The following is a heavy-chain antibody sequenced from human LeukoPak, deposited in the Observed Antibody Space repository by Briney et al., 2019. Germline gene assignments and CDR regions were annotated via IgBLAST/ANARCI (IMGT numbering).Heavy chain of an antibody. Sequence: PSETLSLTCTVSGGSISSYYWSWIRQPPGKGLEWIGYIYYSGSTNYNPSHKSRVTISVDTSKNQFSLKLSSVTAADTAVYYCARDRAWESRRNHWFDPWGQGTLVTVSS. CDR2: IYYSGST. D-gene: IGHD1-26*01. V-gene: IGHV4-59*01. CDR3: ARDRAWESRRNHWFDP. J-gene: IGHJ5*02. CDR1: GGSISSYY.